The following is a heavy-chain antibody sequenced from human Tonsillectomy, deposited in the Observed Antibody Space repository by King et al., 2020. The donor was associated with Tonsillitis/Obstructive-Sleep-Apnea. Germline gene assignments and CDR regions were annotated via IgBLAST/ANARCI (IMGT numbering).Heavy chain of an antibody. CDR3: ARGILITFGGVIVHYYFDY. V-gene: IGHV4-59*01. J-gene: IGHJ4*02. D-gene: IGHD3-16*02. CDR2: IHDSGST. Sequence: QLQESGPGLVKPSETLSLTCTVSGGSISSYYWSWIRQPPGKGLEWIGYIHDSGSTNCNPSLKSRVTISVDTSKKQFSLNLSSVTAAATAVYYCARGILITFGGVIVHYYFDYWGQGTLVTVSS. CDR1: GGSISSYY.